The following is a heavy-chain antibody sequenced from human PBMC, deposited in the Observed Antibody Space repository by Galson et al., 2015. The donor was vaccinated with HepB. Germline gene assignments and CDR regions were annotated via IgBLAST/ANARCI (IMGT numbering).Heavy chain of an antibody. D-gene: IGHD6-19*01. J-gene: IGHJ6*02. CDR2: INSDGSST. V-gene: IGHV3-74*01. Sequence: SLRLSCAASGFTFSSYWMHWVRQAPGKGLVWVSRINSDGSSTSYADSVKGRFTISRDNAKNTLYLQMNSLRAEDTAVYYCARVLGQWLVQAPPYYGMDVWGQGTTVTVSS. CDR1: GFTFSSYW. CDR3: ARVLGQWLVQAPPYYGMDV.